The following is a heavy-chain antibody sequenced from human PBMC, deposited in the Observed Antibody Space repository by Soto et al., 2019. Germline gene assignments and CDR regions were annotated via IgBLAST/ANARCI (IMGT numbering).Heavy chain of an antibody. J-gene: IGHJ4*02. CDR3: ARDAPPADY. CDR2: ISAYNGNT. V-gene: IGHV1-18*01. Sequence: QVQLVQSGAEVKKPGASVKVSCKASGYTFTSYAISWVRQAPGQGLEWMGWISAYNGNTHYARKLQGRVTMTTATTACTAYMVPRSLRSDDTAVYYCARDAPPADYRGQGTLGTVSS. CDR1: GYTFTSYA.